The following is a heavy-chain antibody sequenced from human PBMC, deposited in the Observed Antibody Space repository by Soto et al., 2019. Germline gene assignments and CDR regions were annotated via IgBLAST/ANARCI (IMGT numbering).Heavy chain of an antibody. Sequence: GGSLRLSCAASGFTVSSKYMTWVRQAPGKGLEWVSLIQSGGTTYYADSVKGRFTISRDTSENTLHLQMDSLRVEDTAVYYCARDDVLCDGGRCYGIPLYVCGKGTSVTGS. J-gene: IGHJ6*03. D-gene: IGHD2-15*01. V-gene: IGHV3-66*01. CDR2: IQSGGTT. CDR3: ARDDVLCDGGRCYGIPLYV. CDR1: GFTVSSKY.